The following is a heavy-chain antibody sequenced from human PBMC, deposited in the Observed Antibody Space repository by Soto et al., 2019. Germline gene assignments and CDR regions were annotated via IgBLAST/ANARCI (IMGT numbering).Heavy chain of an antibody. J-gene: IGHJ3*02. Sequence: SLRLSCAASGFTFSSYGMHWVRQAPGKGLEWVAVIWYDGSNKYYADSVKGRFTISRDNSKNTLYLQMNSLRAEDTAVYYCARDIREWEPLHYAFDIWGQGTMVTVSS. D-gene: IGHD1-26*01. V-gene: IGHV3-33*01. CDR1: GFTFSSYG. CDR3: ARDIREWEPLHYAFDI. CDR2: IWYDGSNK.